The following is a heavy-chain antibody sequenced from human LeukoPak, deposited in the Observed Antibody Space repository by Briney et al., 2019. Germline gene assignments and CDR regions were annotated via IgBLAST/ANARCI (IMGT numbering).Heavy chain of an antibody. J-gene: IGHJ4*02. Sequence: GASVKVSCKASGYTFTGYYMHWVRQAPGQGLEWMGWINPNSGGTNYALKFQGRVTMTRDTSISTAYMELSRLRSDDTAVYYCARPKYGGNSLRIDYWGRRTLVTVSS. D-gene: IGHD4-23*01. V-gene: IGHV1-2*02. CDR1: GYTFTGYY. CDR3: ARPKYGGNSLRIDY. CDR2: INPNSGGT.